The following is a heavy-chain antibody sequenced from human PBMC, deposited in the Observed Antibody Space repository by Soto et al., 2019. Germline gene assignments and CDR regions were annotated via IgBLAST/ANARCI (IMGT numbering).Heavy chain of an antibody. CDR3: AREGITIFGVVASRGDLDI. CDR1: GGTFSSYA. CDR2: IIPIFGTA. D-gene: IGHD3-3*01. V-gene: IGHV1-69*13. Sequence: GASVKVSCKASGGTFSSYAISWVRQAPGQGLEWMGGIIPIFGTANYAQKFQGRVTITADESTSTAYMELSSLRSEDTAVYYCAREGITIFGVVASRGDLDIWGQGTMVTVSS. J-gene: IGHJ3*02.